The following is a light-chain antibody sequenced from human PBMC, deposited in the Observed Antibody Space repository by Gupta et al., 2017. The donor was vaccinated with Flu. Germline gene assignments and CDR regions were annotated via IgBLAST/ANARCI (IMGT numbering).Light chain of an antibody. J-gene: IGLJ2*01. CDR3: SSYTNRNTVVVF. CDR2: DVS. V-gene: IGLV2-14*03. Sequence: LIIYDVSNRPSGVSNRFSGSKSGNTASLTISRLQVEDDADYYCSSYTNRNTVVVFFGLGTKLNV.